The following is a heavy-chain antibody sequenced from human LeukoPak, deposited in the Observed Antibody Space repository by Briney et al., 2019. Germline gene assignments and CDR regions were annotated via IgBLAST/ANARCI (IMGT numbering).Heavy chain of an antibody. CDR2: ISSSSSYI. CDR1: GFTFSSYS. Sequence: GGSLRLSCAASGFTFSSYSMNWVRQAPGKGLEWVSSISSSSSYIYYADSVKGRFTISRDNAKNSLYLQMNSLRAEDTAVYYCARDAGELPAYIDYWGQGTLVTVPS. V-gene: IGHV3-21*01. J-gene: IGHJ4*02. CDR3: ARDAGELPAYIDY. D-gene: IGHD1-26*01.